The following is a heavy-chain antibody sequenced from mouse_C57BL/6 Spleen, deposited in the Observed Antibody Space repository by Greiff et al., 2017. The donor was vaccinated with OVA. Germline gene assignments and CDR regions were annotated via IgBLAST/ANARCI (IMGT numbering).Heavy chain of an antibody. CDR1: GYTFTSYW. D-gene: IGHD3-2*02. J-gene: IGHJ3*01. V-gene: IGHV1-69*01. Sequence: QVQLQQPGAELVMPGASVKLSCKASGYTFTSYWMHWVKQRPGPGLEWIGEIDPSDSYTNYNQKFKGKSTLTVDKSSSTAYMQLSSLTSADSAVYYCARLGQLRPRGCAYWGQGTLVTVSA. CDR3: ARLGQLRPRGCAY. CDR2: IDPSDSYT.